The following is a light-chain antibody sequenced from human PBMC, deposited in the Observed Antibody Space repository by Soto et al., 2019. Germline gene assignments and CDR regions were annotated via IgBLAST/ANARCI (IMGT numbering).Light chain of an antibody. J-gene: IGKJ1*01. CDR3: QQYGSSPET. CDR1: QSVSNNY. V-gene: IGKV3-20*01. CDR2: RAS. Sequence: EIVLTQSPGTLSLSPGERATLSCRASQSVSNNYVAWYQQKPGQAPRLLIFRASNKATGIPDRFSGSGSGTDLTITISRLEPEDLEVYYGQQYGSSPETFGQGTKVDIK.